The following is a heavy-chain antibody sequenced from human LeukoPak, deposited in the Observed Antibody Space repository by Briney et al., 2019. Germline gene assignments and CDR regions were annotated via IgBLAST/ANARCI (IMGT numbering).Heavy chain of an antibody. V-gene: IGHV1-69*04. J-gene: IGHJ1*01. CDR2: IIPILGIA. CDR1: GGTFSSYT. CDR3: ARDPVYCSSTSRREYFQH. D-gene: IGHD2-2*01. Sequence: SVKVSCKASGGTFSSYTISWVRQAPGQGLEWMGRIIPILGIANYAQKFQGRVTITADKSTSTAYMELSSLRSEDTAVYYCARDPVYCSSTSRREYFQHWGQGTLVTVSS.